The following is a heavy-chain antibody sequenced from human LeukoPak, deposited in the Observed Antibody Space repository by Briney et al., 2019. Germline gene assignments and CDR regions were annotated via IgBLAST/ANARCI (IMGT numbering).Heavy chain of an antibody. CDR2: IYYSGST. Sequence: SETLSLTCTVSGGSFTSDYWSWIRQPAGKGLEWIGYIYYSGSTNYNPSLKSRVTISVDTSKNQFSLNLGSVTAADTAVYYCARQISSWYQFDYWGQGTLVIVSS. J-gene: IGHJ4*02. CDR3: ARQISSWYQFDY. D-gene: IGHD6-13*01. CDR1: GGSFTSDY. V-gene: IGHV4-59*08.